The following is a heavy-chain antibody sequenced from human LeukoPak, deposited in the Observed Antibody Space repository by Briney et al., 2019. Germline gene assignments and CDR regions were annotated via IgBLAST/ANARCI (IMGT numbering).Heavy chain of an antibody. CDR2: IDGNGDKT. J-gene: IGHJ3*02. Sequence: GGSLRLSCAASGFTFKSHHMSWVRQAPGKGLEWVSAIDGNGDKTYYADSVKGRFTISRDNSKNTLYLQMNSLRAEDTAVYYCAKEGDFTWIQLCGAFDIWGQGTMVTVSS. V-gene: IGHV3-23*01. D-gene: IGHD5-18*01. CDR3: AKEGDFTWIQLCGAFDI. CDR1: GFTFKSHH.